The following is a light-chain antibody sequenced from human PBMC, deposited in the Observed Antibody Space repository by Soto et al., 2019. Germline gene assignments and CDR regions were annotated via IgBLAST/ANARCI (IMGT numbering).Light chain of an antibody. CDR2: GAS. J-gene: IGKJ1*01. V-gene: IGKV3-15*01. CDR1: QRVSSN. CDR3: QQYNDWPRT. Sequence: ILMTQSPATLSVSPGERATLSCRASQRVSSNLAWYQQKPGQGPRLLIYGASTRATGIPARFSGSGSGTEFTLTISSLQSEDFAVYFCQQYNDWPRTFGQGTKVEIK.